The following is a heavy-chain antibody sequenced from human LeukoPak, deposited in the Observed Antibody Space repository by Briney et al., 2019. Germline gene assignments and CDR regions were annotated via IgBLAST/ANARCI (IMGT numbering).Heavy chain of an antibody. V-gene: IGHV4-34*11. D-gene: IGHD4/OR15-4a*01. CDR3: VRGPYGASISKWFDP. CDR1: GGSFSGYY. J-gene: IGHJ5*02. Sequence: PSETLSLTCAVYGGSFSGYYWSWIRQSPGGGLEWIGYIYYSGDTAYNPSLRSRVTMSVDTSKNQFSLQPRSMTTADTAVYYCVRGPYGASISKWFDPWGQGTQVIVSP. CDR2: IYYSGDT.